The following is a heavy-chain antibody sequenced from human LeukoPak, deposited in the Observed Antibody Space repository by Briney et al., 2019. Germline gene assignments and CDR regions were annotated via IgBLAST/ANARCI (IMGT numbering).Heavy chain of an antibody. CDR1: GGTFSSYA. CDR2: IIPIFGTA. CDR3: ARRNLEATPFDY. D-gene: IGHD2-15*01. J-gene: IGHJ4*02. Sequence: SVKVSCKASGGTFSSYAISWVRQAPGQGLEWMGGIIPIFGTANYAQKFQGRVTITADESTSTAYMELSSLRSEDTAVYYCARRNLEATPFDYWGQGTLVTISS. V-gene: IGHV1-69*13.